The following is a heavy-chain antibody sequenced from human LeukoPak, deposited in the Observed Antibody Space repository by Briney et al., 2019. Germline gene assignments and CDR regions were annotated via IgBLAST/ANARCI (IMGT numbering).Heavy chain of an antibody. CDR3: ARASSLYSYGPW. CDR1: GFTFSSYS. J-gene: IGHJ4*02. V-gene: IGHV3-21*01. Sequence: GGSLRLSCAASGFTFSSYSMNWVRQAPGKGLEWVSSISSSSSYIYYADSVKGRFTISRDSAKNSLYLQMNSLRAEDTAVYYCARASSLYSYGPWWGQGTLVTVSS. D-gene: IGHD5-18*01. CDR2: ISSSSSYI.